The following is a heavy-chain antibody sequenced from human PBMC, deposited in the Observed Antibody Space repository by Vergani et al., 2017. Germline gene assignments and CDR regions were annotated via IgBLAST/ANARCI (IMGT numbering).Heavy chain of an antibody. V-gene: IGHV3-23*01. CDR3: AKGRRGIAAAGT. J-gene: IGHJ4*02. D-gene: IGHD6-13*01. CDR2: ISGSGGST. Sequence: EVQLLESGGSLKQPGGSVRLSCAASGFTFSTYAMHWVRQAPGKGLEWVSAISGSGGSTYYADSVKGRFTISRDNSKNTLYLQMNSLRAEDTAVYYCAKGRRGIAAAGTWGQGTLVTVSS. CDR1: GFTFSTYA.